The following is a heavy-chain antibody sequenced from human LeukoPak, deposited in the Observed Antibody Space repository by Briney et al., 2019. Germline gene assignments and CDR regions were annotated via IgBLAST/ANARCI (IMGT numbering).Heavy chain of an antibody. V-gene: IGHV1-2*02. Sequence: ASVKVSCKASGYTFTGYYMHWVRQAPGQGLEWMGWINPNSGGTNYAQKFQGRVTMTRDTSISTAYMELSRLRPDDTAVYYCARDGLEITGTTGFDYWGQGTLVTVSS. J-gene: IGHJ4*02. CDR1: GYTFTGYY. CDR3: ARDGLEITGTTGFDY. CDR2: INPNSGGT. D-gene: IGHD1-7*01.